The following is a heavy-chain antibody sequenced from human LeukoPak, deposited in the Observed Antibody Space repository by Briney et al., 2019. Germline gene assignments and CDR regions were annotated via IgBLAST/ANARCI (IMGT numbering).Heavy chain of an antibody. J-gene: IGHJ6*03. CDR1: GGSFSGYF. CDR3: ASPDPIVGAKVVGDYYYMDV. V-gene: IGHV4-59*01. Sequence: SETLSLTCAVYGGSFSGYFWSWIRQPPGKGLEWIGYIHSSGRTNYNPSLKSRVTISVDTSKNQFSLKLSSVTAADTAVYYCASPDPIVGAKVVGDYYYMDVWGKGTTVTISS. CDR2: IHSSGRT. D-gene: IGHD1-26*01.